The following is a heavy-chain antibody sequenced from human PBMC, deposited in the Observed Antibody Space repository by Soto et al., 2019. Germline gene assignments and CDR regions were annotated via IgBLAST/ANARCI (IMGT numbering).Heavy chain of an antibody. J-gene: IGHJ5*02. CDR3: ARKRIDYDILTGYKLTWFDP. V-gene: IGHV4-59*01. Sequence: SETLSLTCTVSGGSISSYYWSWIRQPPGKGLEWIGYIYYSGSTNYNPSLKSRVTISVDTSKNQFSLKLSSVTAADTAVYYCARKRIDYDILTGYKLTWFDPWGQGTLVTVSS. CDR1: GGSISSYY. D-gene: IGHD3-9*01. CDR2: IYYSGST.